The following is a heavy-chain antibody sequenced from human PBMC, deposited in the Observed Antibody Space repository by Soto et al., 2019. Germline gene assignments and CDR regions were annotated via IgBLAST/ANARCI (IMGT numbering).Heavy chain of an antibody. D-gene: IGHD2-2*02. CDR2: IRSRANNFAT. Sequence: GGSLRLSCAASGFIFSGSAIHWVRQASGKGLEWVGRIRSRANNFATSSAASVKGRFTFSRDDSKNTAYLQMDTLKPEDTAVYYCARGQGAAIGDYYYHGMDVWGQGTTVTVYS. V-gene: IGHV3-73*01. CDR1: GFIFSGSA. CDR3: ARGQGAAIGDYYYHGMDV. J-gene: IGHJ6*02.